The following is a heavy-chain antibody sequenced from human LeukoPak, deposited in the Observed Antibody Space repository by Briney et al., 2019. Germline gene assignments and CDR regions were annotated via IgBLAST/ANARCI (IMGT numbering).Heavy chain of an antibody. CDR1: GFTFSSYG. D-gene: IGHD3-10*01. CDR3: ARVAKYYYGSETYYLFEH. V-gene: IGHV3-21*01. Sequence: GGSLRLSCAASGFTFSSYGMSWARQAPGKGLEWVSSISSSSSYIYYADSVKGRFTISRDNAKNSLYLQMNSLRVEDTAVYYCARVAKYYYGSETYYLFEHWGQGTPVTASS. CDR2: ISSSSSYI. J-gene: IGHJ4*02.